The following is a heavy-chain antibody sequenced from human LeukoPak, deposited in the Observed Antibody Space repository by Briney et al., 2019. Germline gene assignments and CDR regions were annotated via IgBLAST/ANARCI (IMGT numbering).Heavy chain of an antibody. D-gene: IGHD5-24*01. V-gene: IGHV3-7*05. CDR2: IKEGGSEK. CDR1: GFTFSNYW. CDR3: ARASKPWLQLT. Sequence: GGSLRLSCAASGFTFSNYWMIWVRQAQGKGLEWVGNIKEGGSEKRYADSVRGRFTISRDNAQTSIYLQMNSLRAEDTAVYYCARASKPWLQLTWGQGTLVTVSS. J-gene: IGHJ5*02.